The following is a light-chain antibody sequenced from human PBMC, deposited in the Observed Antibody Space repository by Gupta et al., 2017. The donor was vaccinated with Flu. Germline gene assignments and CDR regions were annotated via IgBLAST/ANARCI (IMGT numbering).Light chain of an antibody. V-gene: IGKV3-20*01. Sequence: EIVLTQSPGSLSLSPGEGATLSCRASETVVASFLAWYQQQPGQAPRLLIYGASTRAPGIPDRFSGSGSVADFTLTISRLEPEDFAVYYCQHYGGSRAYTFGQGTKLEI. CDR3: QHYGGSRAYT. CDR2: GAS. CDR1: ETVVASF. J-gene: IGKJ2*01.